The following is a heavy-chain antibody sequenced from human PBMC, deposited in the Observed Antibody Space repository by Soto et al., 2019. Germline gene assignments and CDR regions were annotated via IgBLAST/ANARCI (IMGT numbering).Heavy chain of an antibody. CDR3: VPNLDY. Sequence: QVDLVQSGAEVKKPGASVKISCTASGYSFTDYYIHWVRQAPGQGLGWVGAIDPRSGSTFYAQNLQGRVTMTTDTSTSTVYMDLSSLRSEDTAVFYCVPNLDYWGQGTLVTVSS. V-gene: IGHV1-46*01. J-gene: IGHJ4*02. CDR1: GYSFTDYY. CDR2: IDPRSGST.